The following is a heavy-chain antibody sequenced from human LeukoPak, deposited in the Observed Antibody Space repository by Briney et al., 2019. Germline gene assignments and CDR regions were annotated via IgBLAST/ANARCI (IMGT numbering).Heavy chain of an antibody. V-gene: IGHV3-33*01. Sequence: GGSLRLSCAASGFTFSSYGMHWVRQAPGKGLEWVAVIWYDGSNKYYADSVKGRFTISRGNSKNTLYLQMNSLRAEDTAVYYCARDLPAANYFDYWGQGTLVTVSS. CDR1: GFTFSSYG. J-gene: IGHJ4*02. CDR2: IWYDGSNK. D-gene: IGHD2-2*01. CDR3: ARDLPAANYFDY.